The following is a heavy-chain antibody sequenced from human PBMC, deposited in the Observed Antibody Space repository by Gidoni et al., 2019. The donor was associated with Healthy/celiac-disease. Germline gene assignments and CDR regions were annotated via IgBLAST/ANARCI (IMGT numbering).Heavy chain of an antibody. CDR2: IIPIFGTA. Sequence: QVQLVQSGAEVKKPGSSVKVSCKAPGGTFSSYAISWVRQAPGQGLEWMGGIIPIFGTANYAQKFQGRVTITADKSTSTAYMELSSLRSEDTAVYYWAREVPMETVDDYGDYWGQGTLVTVSS. J-gene: IGHJ4*02. V-gene: IGHV1-69*06. D-gene: IGHD4-17*01. CDR1: GGTFSSYA. CDR3: AREVPMETVDDYGDY.